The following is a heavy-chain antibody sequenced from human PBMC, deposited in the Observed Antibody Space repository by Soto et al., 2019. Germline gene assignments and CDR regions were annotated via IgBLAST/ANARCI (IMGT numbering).Heavy chain of an antibody. V-gene: IGHV4-4*07. CDR2: VFSSVSA. CDR1: GVSVRSYT. J-gene: IGHJ4*02. CDR3: ARDGMTTGDT. D-gene: IGHD2-21*02. Sequence: SETLSLTCIVSGVSVRSYTWSWVRQPANKGLEWIGRVFSSVSATYNPSLKSRVSITMDTPENRISLKLDSVTAADAGVYYCARDGMTTGDTWGPGTAVTVSS.